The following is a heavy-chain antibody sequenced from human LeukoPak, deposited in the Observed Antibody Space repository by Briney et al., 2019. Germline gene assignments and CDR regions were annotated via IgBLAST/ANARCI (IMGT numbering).Heavy chain of an antibody. D-gene: IGHD3-10*01. Sequence: SETLSLTCAVYGGPFGVYYWSWVRQPPGKGLEWIGEINHSGSTNYNPSLKSRVTISVDTSKNHFSLKLSSVTAADTAVYYCAGPGAGDLDYWGQGTLVTVSS. CDR1: GGPFGVYY. CDR3: AGPGAGDLDY. CDR2: INHSGST. J-gene: IGHJ4*02. V-gene: IGHV4-34*01.